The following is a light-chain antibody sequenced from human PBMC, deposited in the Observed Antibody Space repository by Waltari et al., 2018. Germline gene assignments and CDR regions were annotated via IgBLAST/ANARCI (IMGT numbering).Light chain of an antibody. CDR2: GNN. V-gene: IGLV1-40*01. J-gene: IGLJ2*01. Sequence: QSVLPQPPSVSAAPGRRVTISCTGDISNIGAGYDVHWYQQLPETSPKLLIYGNNNRPSGVPDRFSASRSGTSASLAITGLQAEDEADYYCQSFDGRRTLFGGGTKLTVL. CDR1: ISNIGAGYD. CDR3: QSFDGRRTL.